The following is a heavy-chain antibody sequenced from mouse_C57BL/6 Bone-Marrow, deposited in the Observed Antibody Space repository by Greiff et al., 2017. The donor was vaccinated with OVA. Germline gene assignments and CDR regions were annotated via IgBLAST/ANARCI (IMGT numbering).Heavy chain of an antibody. D-gene: IGHD1-1*01. J-gene: IGHJ1*03. CDR2: IDPNSGGT. CDR3: ARVLTTVVANWYFDV. CDR1: GYTFTSYW. Sequence: VQLQQSGAELVKPGASVKLSCKASGYTFTSYWMHWVKQRPGRGLEWIGRIDPNSGGTKYNEKFKSKATLTVDKPSSTAYMQLSSLTSEDSAVYYCARVLTTVVANWYFDVWGTGTTVTVSS. V-gene: IGHV1-72*01.